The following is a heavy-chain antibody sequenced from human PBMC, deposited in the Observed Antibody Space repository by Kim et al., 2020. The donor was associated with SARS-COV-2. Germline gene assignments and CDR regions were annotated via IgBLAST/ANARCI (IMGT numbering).Heavy chain of an antibody. Sequence: PVKGRFTISRDDSKNTLYLQMNSLKTEDTAVYYCTTRVTMVRGVPTGFDYWGQGTLVTVSS. CDR3: TTRVTMVRGVPTGFDY. J-gene: IGHJ4*02. D-gene: IGHD3-10*01. V-gene: IGHV3-15*01.